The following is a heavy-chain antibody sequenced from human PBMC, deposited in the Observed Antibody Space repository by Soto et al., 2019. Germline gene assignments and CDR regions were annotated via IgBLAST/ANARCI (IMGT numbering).Heavy chain of an antibody. J-gene: IGHJ6*02. V-gene: IGHV3-15*01. Sequence: GGSLRLSCAASGITFTNAWMSWVRQVPGKGLEWVGRIKSKTHGGTTDYAAPVKGRFTISRDDSKNTLYLQMNSLKTEDTAVYYCSTDSRFLEWSSYYYGMDVWGPGTTVTVSS. CDR2: IKSKTHGGTT. D-gene: IGHD3-3*01. CDR3: STDSRFLEWSSYYYGMDV. CDR1: GITFTNAW.